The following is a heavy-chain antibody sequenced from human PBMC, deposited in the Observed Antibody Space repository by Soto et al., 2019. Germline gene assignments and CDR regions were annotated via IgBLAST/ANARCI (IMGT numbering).Heavy chain of an antibody. V-gene: IGHV4-39*01. J-gene: IGHJ4*02. D-gene: IGHD3-3*01. CDR1: GGSISSSSYY. Sequence: SETLSLTCTVSGGSISSSSYYWGWIRQPPXKGLEWIGSIYYSGSTYYNPSLKSRVTISVDTSKNQFSLKLSSVTAADTAVYYCARPRYYDFWSGYDAFDYWGQGTLVTVCS. CDR2: IYYSGST. CDR3: ARPRYYDFWSGYDAFDY.